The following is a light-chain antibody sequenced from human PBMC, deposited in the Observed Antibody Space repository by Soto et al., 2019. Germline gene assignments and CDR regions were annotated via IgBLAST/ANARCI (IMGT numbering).Light chain of an antibody. J-gene: IGLJ1*01. CDR3: ISYASINTYV. CDR2: DVT. CDR1: TRVVGGYDY. V-gene: IGLV2-14*01. Sequence: LDQPAPLSGAPGPALTISSPGNTRVVGGYDYVSWYQQHPGKAPKLMIYDVTNRPSGVSNRFSGSKSGNTASLTISGLQAEDEADYYCISYASINTYVFGTGTKVPVL.